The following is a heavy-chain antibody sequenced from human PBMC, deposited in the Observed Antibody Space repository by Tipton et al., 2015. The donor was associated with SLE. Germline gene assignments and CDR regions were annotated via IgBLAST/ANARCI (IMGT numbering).Heavy chain of an antibody. CDR2: IFYTGST. D-gene: IGHD2-15*01. J-gene: IGHJ4*02. CDR1: GGSISSLS. Sequence: TLSLTCTVSGGSISSLSWSWIRQPPGKRLEWIGYIFYTGSTNYNPSLKNRVAMSVDMSKNQFSLKLTSVTAADTAVYYCASGNPVVPLWGQGTLVTVSS. CDR3: ASGNPVVPL. V-gene: IGHV4-59*01.